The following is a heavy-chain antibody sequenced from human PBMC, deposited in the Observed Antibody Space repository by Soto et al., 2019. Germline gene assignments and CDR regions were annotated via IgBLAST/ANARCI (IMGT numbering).Heavy chain of an antibody. CDR2: IRGSGSNT. J-gene: IGHJ4*02. V-gene: IGHV3-23*01. CDR3: AKAYSTLIHFDY. Sequence: PGGSLRLSCAASGFTFSSYAMTWVRQAPGKGLEWVSTIRGSGSNTYYADSVKGRFTISRDNSKNTLYLQMNSLRAEDTAIYYCAKAYSTLIHFDYWGQGTLVTVSS. D-gene: IGHD3-16*01. CDR1: GFTFSSYA.